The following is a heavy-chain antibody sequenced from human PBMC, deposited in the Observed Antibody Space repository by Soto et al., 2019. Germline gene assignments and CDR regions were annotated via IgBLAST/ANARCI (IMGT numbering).Heavy chain of an antibody. D-gene: IGHD4-17*01. V-gene: IGHV4-30-2*01. Sequence: PSETLSLTCAVSGGSISSGGYSWSWIRQPPGKGLEWIGYIYHSGSTYYNPSLKSRVTISVDRSKNQFSLKLSSVTAADTAVYYCARVGGDYGTRNFDYWGQGTQVTVSS. CDR3: ARVGGDYGTRNFDY. CDR1: GGSISSGGYS. CDR2: IYHSGST. J-gene: IGHJ4*02.